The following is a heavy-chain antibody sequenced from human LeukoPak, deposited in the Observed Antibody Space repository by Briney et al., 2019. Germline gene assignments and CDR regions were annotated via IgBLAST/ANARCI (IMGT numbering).Heavy chain of an antibody. V-gene: IGHV3-48*01. J-gene: IGHJ4*02. CDR3: ARRGYSSILRDY. CDR2: ISSSGSTM. D-gene: IGHD6-13*01. Sequence: GGSLRLSCAASGFIFSSYSMNWVRQAPGKGLEWVSSISSSGSTMYYADSVKGRFTISRDNAKNSLYLQMSGLRVEDTAVYYCARRGYSSILRDYWGQGTLVTVSS. CDR1: GFIFSSYS.